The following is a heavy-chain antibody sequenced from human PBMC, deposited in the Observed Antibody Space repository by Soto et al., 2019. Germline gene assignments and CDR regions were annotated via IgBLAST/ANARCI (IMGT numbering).Heavy chain of an antibody. V-gene: IGHV1-18*01. CDR2: ILVDSHNT. J-gene: IGHJ4*02. CDR3: ARDTYDTTDYPLDN. D-gene: IGHD3-22*01. Sequence: WVGPAQRQSLEWMGRILVDSHNTNYTQKFQGWVTMTTDTSTSTAYMELRSLTSDDTAIYYCARDTYDTTDYPLDNWGQGPLVTLSS.